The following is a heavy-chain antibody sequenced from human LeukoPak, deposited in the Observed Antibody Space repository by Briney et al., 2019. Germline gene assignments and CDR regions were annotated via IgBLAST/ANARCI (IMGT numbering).Heavy chain of an antibody. J-gene: IGHJ4*02. V-gene: IGHV1-2*02. CDR2: INPNSGGT. CDR1: GYIFTGYY. D-gene: IGHD5-12*01. CDR3: ARGSGYDYPLRDY. Sequence: ASVKVSCKASGYIFTGYYMHWVRQAPGQGLEWMGWINPNSGGTNYAQKFQGRVTMTRDTSISTAYMELSRLRSDDTAVYYCARGSGYDYPLRDYWGQGTLVTVSS.